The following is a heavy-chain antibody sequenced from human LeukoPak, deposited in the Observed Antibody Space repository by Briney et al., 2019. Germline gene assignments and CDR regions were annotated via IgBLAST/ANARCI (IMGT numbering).Heavy chain of an antibody. Sequence: SETLSLTCTVSDGSISSSSYYWGWIRQPPGKGLEWIGSIYYSGSTYYNPSLKSRVTISVDTSKNQFSLKLSSVTAADTAVYYCARDHVEDGDYHNWFDPWGQGTLVTVSS. V-gene: IGHV4-39*07. D-gene: IGHD4-17*01. CDR2: IYYSGST. J-gene: IGHJ5*02. CDR1: DGSISSSSYY. CDR3: ARDHVEDGDYHNWFDP.